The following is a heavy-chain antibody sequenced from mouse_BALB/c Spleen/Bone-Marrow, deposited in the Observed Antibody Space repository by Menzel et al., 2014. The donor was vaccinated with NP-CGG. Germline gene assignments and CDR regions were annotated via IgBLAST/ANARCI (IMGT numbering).Heavy chain of an antibody. CDR3: VRNYVDSFDY. J-gene: IGHJ2*01. V-gene: IGHV3-1*02. D-gene: IGHD1-1*01. Sequence: VQLQQSGPDLVKPSQSISFTCTVTGYSIASGYSWHWIRQFPGNKLERMGYIHYSGSTNYNPSLKSRISVTRDTSKNQFFLQLNSVTTEDTATFYCVRNYVDSFDYWGQGTTLTVSS. CDR2: IHYSGST. CDR1: GYSIASGYS.